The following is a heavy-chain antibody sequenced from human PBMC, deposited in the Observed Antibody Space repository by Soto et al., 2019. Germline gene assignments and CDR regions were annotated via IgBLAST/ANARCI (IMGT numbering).Heavy chain of an antibody. V-gene: IGHV5-51*01. D-gene: IGHD3-16*01. J-gene: IGHJ6*02. Sequence: GESLKISCNGSGYSFSTYWIAWVRQMPGKGLEWMGIIYPGDSDTRYSLSLQGQVTISADKSISTAYLQWSSLKASDTAIYYCARRPPEGGTMDVWGQGTTVTVSS. CDR3: ARRPPEGGTMDV. CDR1: GYSFSTYW. CDR2: IYPGDSDT.